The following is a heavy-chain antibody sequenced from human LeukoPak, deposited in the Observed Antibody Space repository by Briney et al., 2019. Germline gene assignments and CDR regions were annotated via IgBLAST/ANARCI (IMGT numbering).Heavy chain of an antibody. CDR2: IYYGVNT. J-gene: IGHJ4*02. CDR3: ARGLSYGFVY. V-gene: IGHV4-31*03. Sequence: SQTLSLTCTVSGGSISSSGGYYWSWIRQHPGKGLEWIGYIYYGVNTYYNPSLKSRITISADTSKSQFSLMLSSVTAADTAVYYCARGLSYGFVYWGQGTLVTVSS. CDR1: GGSISSSGGYY. D-gene: IGHD5-18*01.